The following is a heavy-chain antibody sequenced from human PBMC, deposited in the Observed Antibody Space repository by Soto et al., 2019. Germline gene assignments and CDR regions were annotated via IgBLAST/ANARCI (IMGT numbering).Heavy chain of an antibody. CDR1: GGSISSSSYY. CDR2: IYYSGST. V-gene: IGHV4-39*01. D-gene: IGHD3-16*01. J-gene: IGHJ4*02. Sequence: QLQLQESGPGLVKPSETLSLTCTVSGGSISSSSYYWGWIRQPPGKGPEWIGSIYYSGSTYYNPSLKSRVTISVDTSKNQFSLKLSSVTAADTAVYYCARSDVSGGGYYFDYWGQGTLVTVSS. CDR3: ARSDVSGGGYYFDY.